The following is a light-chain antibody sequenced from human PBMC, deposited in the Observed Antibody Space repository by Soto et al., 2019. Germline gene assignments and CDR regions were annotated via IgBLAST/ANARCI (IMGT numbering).Light chain of an antibody. V-gene: IGKV4-1*01. CDR1: QNVLYSSNDQNY. Sequence: DIVMTQSPASLAVSRGERAAINCKSSQNVLYSSNDQNYLAWYQQKPGLPPKLLIYWASTRESGVPDRFSGSGSGTDFTLTISSLQAEDVAVYYCQQYYTMPYTFGQGTRLEIK. CDR2: WAS. CDR3: QQYYTMPYT. J-gene: IGKJ5*01.